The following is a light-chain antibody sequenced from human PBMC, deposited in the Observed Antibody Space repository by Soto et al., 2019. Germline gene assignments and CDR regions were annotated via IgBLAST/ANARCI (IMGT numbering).Light chain of an antibody. CDR3: HQRQSWPRT. Sequence: EIVLTQSPATLSSFPGDRVTLSCRASQAVNTSLAWYQHKPGQAPRLLIYLAANRAAGVPARFSGSGSGTDCTLTISYVEPEDFAVYYCHQRQSWPRTFGQGTTVDIK. CDR2: LAA. CDR1: QAVNTS. V-gene: IGKV3-11*01. J-gene: IGKJ1*01.